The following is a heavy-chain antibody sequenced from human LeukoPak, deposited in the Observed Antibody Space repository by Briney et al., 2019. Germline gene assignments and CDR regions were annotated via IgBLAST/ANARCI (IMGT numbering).Heavy chain of an antibody. D-gene: IGHD3-10*01. CDR2: INHSGST. CDR1: GGSFSGYY. CDR3: ARTGDGSGKRNRPTGY. J-gene: IGHJ4*02. Sequence: SETLSLTCAVYGGSFSGYYWSWIRQPPGKGLEWIGEINHSGSTNYNPSLKSQVTISVDTSKNQFSLKLSSVTAADTAVYYCARTGDGSGKRNRPTGYWGQGTLVTVSS. V-gene: IGHV4-34*01.